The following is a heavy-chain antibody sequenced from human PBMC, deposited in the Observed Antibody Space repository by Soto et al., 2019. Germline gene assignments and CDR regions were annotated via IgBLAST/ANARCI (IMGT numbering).Heavy chain of an antibody. CDR2: ISAYNGNT. V-gene: IGHV1-18*01. J-gene: IGHJ3*02. CDR1: GYTFTDYG. D-gene: IGHD6-13*01. CDR3: ARVASSSRGYAFDI. Sequence: ASVKVSCKASGYTFTDYGINWVRQAPGQGLEWMAWISAYNGNTNYAQNLQGRVTLTTDTSTSTAYMELRSLRSDDTAVFYCARVASSSRGYAFDIWGQGTMVTVSS.